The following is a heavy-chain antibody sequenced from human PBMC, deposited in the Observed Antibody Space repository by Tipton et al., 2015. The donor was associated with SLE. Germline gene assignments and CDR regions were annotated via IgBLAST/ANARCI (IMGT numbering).Heavy chain of an antibody. Sequence: LRLSCAVYGGSFSGYYWSWIRQPPGKGLEWIGEINHSGGTNYNPSLKSRVTISVDTSKNQFSLKLSSVTAADTAVYYCARAPGLDRDYYYYYYMDVWGKGTTVTASS. V-gene: IGHV4-34*01. D-gene: IGHD3/OR15-3a*01. CDR3: ARAPGLDRDYYYYYYMDV. CDR2: INHSGGT. J-gene: IGHJ6*03. CDR1: GGSFSGYY.